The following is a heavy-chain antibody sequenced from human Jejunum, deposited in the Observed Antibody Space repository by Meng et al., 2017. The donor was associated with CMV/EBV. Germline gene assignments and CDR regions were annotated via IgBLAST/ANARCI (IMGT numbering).Heavy chain of an antibody. D-gene: IGHD3-16*01. CDR2: IYYSGST. V-gene: IGHV4-61*01. J-gene: IGHJ6*02. Sequence: GGSVSSGSYYWSWIRQPPGKGLEWIGYIYYSGSTNYNPSLKSRVTISVDTSKNQFSLKLSSVTAADTAVYYCARDGATYYDYGMDVWGQGTTDTVSS. CDR3: ARDGATYYDYGMDV. CDR1: GGSVSSGSYY.